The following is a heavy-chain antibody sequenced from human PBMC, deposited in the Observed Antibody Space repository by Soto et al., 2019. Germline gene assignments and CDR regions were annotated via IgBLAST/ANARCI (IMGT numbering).Heavy chain of an antibody. V-gene: IGHV1-69*13. Sequence: SVKVSCKASGGTFSSYAISWVRQAPGQGLEWMGGIIPIFGTANYAQKFQGRVTITADESTSTAYMELSSLRSEDTAVYYCAIPLYRSSWYYFDYWGQGNLVTVSS. CDR1: GGTFSSYA. J-gene: IGHJ4*02. CDR3: AIPLYRSSWYYFDY. D-gene: IGHD6-13*01. CDR2: IIPIFGTA.